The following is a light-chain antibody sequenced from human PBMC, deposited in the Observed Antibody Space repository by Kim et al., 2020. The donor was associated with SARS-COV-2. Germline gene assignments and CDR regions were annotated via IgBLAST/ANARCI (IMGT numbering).Light chain of an antibody. CDR2: QDK. CDR3: QAWDSSTAV. V-gene: IGLV3-1*01. J-gene: IGLJ2*01. Sequence: SYELTQPPSVSVTPGQTARITCSGDELGNKYTCWYQQKPGQSPVLIIYQDKKRPSGIPERFSGSNSGNSATLTIRGTQATDEGDYYCQAWDSSTAVFGGGTRLTVL. CDR1: ELGNKY.